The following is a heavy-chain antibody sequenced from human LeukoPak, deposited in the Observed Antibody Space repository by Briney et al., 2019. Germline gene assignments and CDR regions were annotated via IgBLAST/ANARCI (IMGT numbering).Heavy chain of an antibody. CDR2: IYSSGTI. Sequence: SETLSLTCSVSGGSISRYYCSWIWQPARKGLEWIGRIYSSGTITYNPSLQSRVTMSVDTSKNEFSLKMSSVPAADTVVYYSTRDSGTTGEVKFDLWGQGTLVAVS. V-gene: IGHV4-4*07. J-gene: IGHJ5*02. D-gene: IGHD3-10*01. CDR3: TRDSGTTGEVKFDL. CDR1: GGSISRYY.